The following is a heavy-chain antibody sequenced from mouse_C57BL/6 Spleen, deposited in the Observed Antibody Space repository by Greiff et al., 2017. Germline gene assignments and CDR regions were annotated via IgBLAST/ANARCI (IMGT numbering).Heavy chain of an antibody. V-gene: IGHV1-5*01. CDR3: TSITTVVGYFDY. Sequence: VQLKQSGTVLARPGASVKMSCKTSGYTFTSYWMHWVKQRPGQGLEWIGAIYPGNSDTSYNQKFKGKAKLTAVTSASTAYMELSSLTNEDSAVYYCTSITTVVGYFDYWGQGTTLTVSS. D-gene: IGHD1-1*01. CDR1: GYTFTSYW. CDR2: IYPGNSDT. J-gene: IGHJ2*01.